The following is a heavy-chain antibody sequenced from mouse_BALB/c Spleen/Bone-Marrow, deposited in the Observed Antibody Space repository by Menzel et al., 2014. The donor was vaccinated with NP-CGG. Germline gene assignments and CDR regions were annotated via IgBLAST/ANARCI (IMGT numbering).Heavy chain of an antibody. CDR3: ARSLIRLRYFDY. V-gene: IGHV2-9*02. D-gene: IGHD1-2*01. J-gene: IGHJ2*01. CDR1: GFSLTSYG. Sequence: QVQLQQSGPGLVAPSQSLSIPCTVSGFSLTSYGVHWVRQSPGKGLEWLGVIWAGGSTNYNSALMSRLSISKDNSESQVFLKMNSLQTDDTAMYYCARSLIRLRYFDYWGQGTTLTVSS. CDR2: IWAGGST.